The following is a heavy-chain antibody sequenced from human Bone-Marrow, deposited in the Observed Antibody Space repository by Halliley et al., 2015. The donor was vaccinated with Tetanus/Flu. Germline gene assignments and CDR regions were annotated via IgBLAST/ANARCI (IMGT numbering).Heavy chain of an antibody. Sequence: WIGEISSSGSANYNPSLKSRVTTSVDTSESQFSLKLTSVSAADTAVYFCARGGNWGSLDYWGQGNLVTVSS. CDR2: ISSSGSA. D-gene: IGHD7-27*01. CDR3: ARGGNWGSLDY. J-gene: IGHJ4*02. V-gene: IGHV4-34*01.